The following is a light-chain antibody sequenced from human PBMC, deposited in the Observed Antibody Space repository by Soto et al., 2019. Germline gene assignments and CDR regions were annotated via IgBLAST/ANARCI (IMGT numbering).Light chain of an antibody. CDR3: QQYGSSPKYT. V-gene: IGKV3-20*01. Sequence: EIVLTQSPGTLSLSPGERATLSCRASQSVSSSYLAWYQQKPGQAPRLFIYGASSSATGIPDRFSGSGSGTDFTLTISRLEPEDFAVYYCQQYGSSPKYTFGQGTKLEIK. J-gene: IGKJ2*01. CDR2: GAS. CDR1: QSVSSSY.